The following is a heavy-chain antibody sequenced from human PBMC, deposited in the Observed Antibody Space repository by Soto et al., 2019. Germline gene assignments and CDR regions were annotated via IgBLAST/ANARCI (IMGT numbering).Heavy chain of an antibody. Sequence: QVQLQESGPGLVKPSDTLSLTCTVFGDSISSYYWSWIRQPPGNGLEWIGHIHYTGSTNYNPSLKSRVTISVDTSKNHFSLKLSSVTAADTAVYYCARVPSGYDPNWFAPWGQRTLVTVSS. CDR1: GDSISSYY. D-gene: IGHD5-12*01. J-gene: IGHJ5*02. CDR2: IHYTGST. CDR3: ARVPSGYDPNWFAP. V-gene: IGHV4-59*01.